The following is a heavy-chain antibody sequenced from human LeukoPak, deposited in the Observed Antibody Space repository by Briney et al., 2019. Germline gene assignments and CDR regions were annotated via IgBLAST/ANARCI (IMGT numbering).Heavy chain of an antibody. V-gene: IGHV1-69*13. Sequence: SVKVSCKASGGTFSSYAISWVRQAPGQGLEWMGGIIPIFGTANYAQKFQGRVTITADESTSTAYMELSSLRSEDTAVYYCARDSARGYYDSSGYPLDYWSQGTLVTVSS. J-gene: IGHJ4*02. D-gene: IGHD3-22*01. CDR2: IIPIFGTA. CDR1: GGTFSSYA. CDR3: ARDSARGYYDSSGYPLDY.